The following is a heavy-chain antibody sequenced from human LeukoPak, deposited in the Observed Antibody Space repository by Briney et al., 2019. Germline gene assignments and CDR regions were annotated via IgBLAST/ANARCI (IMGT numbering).Heavy chain of an antibody. V-gene: IGHV4-59*11. CDR3: ARRMSGSYYDRNYYYYMDV. J-gene: IGHJ6*03. Sequence: SETLSLTCIVSGGSISSHYWSWIRQPPGKGLEWIGYIYYSGSTNYNPSLKSRVTISVDTSKNQFSLKLSSVTAADTAVYYCARRMSGSYYDRNYYYYMDVWGKGTTVTVSS. CDR2: IYYSGST. CDR1: GGSISSHY. D-gene: IGHD1-26*01.